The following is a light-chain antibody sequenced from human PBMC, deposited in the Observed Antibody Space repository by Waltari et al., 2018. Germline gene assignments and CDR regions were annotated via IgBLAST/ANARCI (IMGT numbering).Light chain of an antibody. CDR2: AVS. CDR1: SSDVGNYKR. V-gene: IGLV2-23*02. Sequence: QSALTQPASVSGSPGQSITISCTGTSSDVGNYKRVSWYQQHPGKAPKLMIYAVSERPSGVSERFSGAKAGDMASLTISGLQPEDEAEYFCSSYAGSSKGVFGGGTKVTVL. CDR3: SSYAGSSKGV. J-gene: IGLJ2*01.